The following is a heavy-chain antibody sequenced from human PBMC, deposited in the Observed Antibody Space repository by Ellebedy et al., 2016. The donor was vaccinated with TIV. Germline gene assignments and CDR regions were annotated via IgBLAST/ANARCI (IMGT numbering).Heavy chain of an antibody. J-gene: IGHJ3*02. D-gene: IGHD3-16*01. CDR3: ARDTYGEDYNGASDAFDI. CDR2: IYYSGST. Sequence: SETLSLXXTVSGGSISSYYWSWIRQPPGKGLEWIGYIYYSGSTNYNPSLKSRVTISVDTSKNQFSLKLSSVTAADTAVYYCARDTYGEDYNGASDAFDIWGQGTMVTVSS. V-gene: IGHV4-59*01. CDR1: GGSISSYY.